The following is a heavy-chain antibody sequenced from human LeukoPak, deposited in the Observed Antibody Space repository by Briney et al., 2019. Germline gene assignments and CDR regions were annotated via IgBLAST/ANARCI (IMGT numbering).Heavy chain of an antibody. V-gene: IGHV3-66*02. CDR2: IYNDGGT. CDR3: AATRYDFWSGYPY. Sequence: SGGSLRLSCAASGFTGSGNFMTWVRQAPGKGLEWVSVIYNDGGTYYADSARGRFIISRDNSKNRLYLQMNSLRAEDTAVYYCAATRYDFWSGYPYWGQGALVTVSS. J-gene: IGHJ4*02. D-gene: IGHD3-3*01. CDR1: GFTGSGNF.